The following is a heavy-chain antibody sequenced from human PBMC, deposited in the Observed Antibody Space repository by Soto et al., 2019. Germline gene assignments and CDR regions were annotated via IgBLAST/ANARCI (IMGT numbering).Heavy chain of an antibody. Sequence: QVQLQESGPGLVKPSGTLSLTCAVSGGSISSSNWWSWVRQPPGKGLEWIGEIYHSGSTNYNPSLTSRVTISVDKSKNQFSLKLSSVTAADTAVYYGARASSGWYYFDYWGQGTLVTVSS. CDR3: ARASSGWYYFDY. CDR1: GGSISSSNW. D-gene: IGHD6-19*01. J-gene: IGHJ4*02. CDR2: IYHSGST. V-gene: IGHV4-4*02.